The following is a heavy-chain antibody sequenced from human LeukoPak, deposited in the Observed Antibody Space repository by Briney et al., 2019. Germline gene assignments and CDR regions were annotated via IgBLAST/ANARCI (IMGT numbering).Heavy chain of an antibody. Sequence: SETLSLTCTVSGGSISGYYWSWIRQTAGKGLEWIGRIYISGGTYYNASLKSRVTISVDTSKSQFPLKLSSVTAADTAVYYCARQTGSGLFSLPGGQGTLVTVSS. CDR1: GGSISGYY. CDR3: ARQTGSGLFSLP. D-gene: IGHD3-10*01. J-gene: IGHJ4*02. CDR2: IYISGGT. V-gene: IGHV4-4*07.